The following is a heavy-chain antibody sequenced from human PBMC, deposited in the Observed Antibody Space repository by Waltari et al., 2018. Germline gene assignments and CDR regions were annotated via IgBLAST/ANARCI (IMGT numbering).Heavy chain of an antibody. CDR1: GFTFSNRW. J-gene: IGHJ5*01. CDR3: ARDVGSGWFDS. CDR2: IKEDESDK. Sequence: EVQLVESGGGLVQPEGSLRLSCVVSGFTFSNRWISWVRQAPGKGLEWVANIKEDESDKNVADSVRGRFTISRDNARNTVYLHMYSLRVEDTAAYFCARDVGSGWFDSWGQGTLVTVSS. V-gene: IGHV3-7*01. D-gene: IGHD3-3*01.